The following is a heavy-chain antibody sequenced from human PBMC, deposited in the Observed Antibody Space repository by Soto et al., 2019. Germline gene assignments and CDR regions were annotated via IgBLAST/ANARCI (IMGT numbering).Heavy chain of an antibody. CDR3: ARDRASGAVGLDP. Sequence: ASVKVSCKASGYTFTSRYLHWVRQAPGQGLEWMGIINPSGGSTSYAQKFQGRVTMTRDTSTSTVYMELSSLTSEDTAAYYCARDRASGAVGLDPWGQGTLVTVYS. CDR2: INPSGGST. CDR1: GYTFTSRY. D-gene: IGHD6-19*01. J-gene: IGHJ5*02. V-gene: IGHV1-46*01.